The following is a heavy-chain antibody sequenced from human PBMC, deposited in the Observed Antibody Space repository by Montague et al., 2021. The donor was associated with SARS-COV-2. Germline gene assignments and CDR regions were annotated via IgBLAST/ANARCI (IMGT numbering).Heavy chain of an antibody. J-gene: IGHJ5*02. CDR2: INHSGST. D-gene: IGHD3-22*01. Sequence: SETLSLTCAVYGGSVSDYYWSWIRQPPGKGLEWIGEINHSGSTNYNPSLTIRITTSVDTSKNQFSLKLTSVTAADTAVYYCARGPRITMIVVVITDIWFDPWGQGTLVTVSS. CDR3: ARGPRITMIVVVITDIWFDP. CDR1: GGSVSDYY. V-gene: IGHV4-34*01.